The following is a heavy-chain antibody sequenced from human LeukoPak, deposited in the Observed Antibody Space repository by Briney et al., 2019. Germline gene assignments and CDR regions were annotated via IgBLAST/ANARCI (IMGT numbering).Heavy chain of an antibody. CDR3: ARDRSDYSIKYYYYYGMDV. D-gene: IGHD3-16*01. CDR2: ISYDGSSE. Sequence: PGGSLRLSCAASGFTFSSYSMHWVRQAPGKGLEWVAVISYDGSSEYYADSVRGRFTISRDNSKNTLYLQMNSLGAEDTAVFYCARDRSDYSIKYYYYYGMDVWGQGTTVTASS. CDR1: GFTFSSYS. J-gene: IGHJ6*02. V-gene: IGHV3-30-3*01.